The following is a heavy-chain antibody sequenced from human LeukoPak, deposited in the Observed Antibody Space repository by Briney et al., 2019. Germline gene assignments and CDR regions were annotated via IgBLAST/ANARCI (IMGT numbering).Heavy chain of an antibody. V-gene: IGHV3-74*01. D-gene: IGHD3-22*01. CDR2: INSDGSST. CDR1: GFTFSSYW. CDR3: ASHYYDRSGYY. Sequence: GGSLRLSCAGSGFTFSSYWMHWVRQAPGKGLVWVSRINSDGSSTSYADSVKGRFTISRDNAKNTVYLQMKSLRAEETAVYYCASHYYDRSGYYWGHGTLVTVSS. J-gene: IGHJ4*01.